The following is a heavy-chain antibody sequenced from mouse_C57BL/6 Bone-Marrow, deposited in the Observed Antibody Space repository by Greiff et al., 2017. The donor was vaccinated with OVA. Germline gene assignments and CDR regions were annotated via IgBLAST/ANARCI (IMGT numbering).Heavy chain of an antibody. V-gene: IGHV14-4*01. Sequence: EVQLQQSGAELVRPGASVKLSCTASGFNIKDDYMHWVKQRPEQGLEWIGWIDPENGDTEYASKFQGKATITADTSSNTAYLQLSSLTSEDTAVYYGTTEGYSNYGAWFAYWGQGTLVTVSA. CDR3: TTEGYSNYGAWFAY. J-gene: IGHJ3*01. D-gene: IGHD2-5*01. CDR2: IDPENGDT. CDR1: GFNIKDDY.